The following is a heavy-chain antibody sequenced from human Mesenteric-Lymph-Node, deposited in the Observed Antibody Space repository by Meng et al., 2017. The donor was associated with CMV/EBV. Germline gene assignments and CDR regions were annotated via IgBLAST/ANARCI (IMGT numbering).Heavy chain of an antibody. CDR2: IRYDGSNK. Sequence: GGSLRLSCAASGFTFSNAWMSWVRQAPGKGLEWVAFIRYDGSNKYYADSVKGRFTISRDNSKNTLYLQMNSLRAEDTAVYYCAKDGVYSSSSKIDYWGQGTLVTVSS. CDR3: AKDGVYSSSSKIDY. D-gene: IGHD6-6*01. J-gene: IGHJ4*02. CDR1: GFTFSNAW. V-gene: IGHV3-30*02.